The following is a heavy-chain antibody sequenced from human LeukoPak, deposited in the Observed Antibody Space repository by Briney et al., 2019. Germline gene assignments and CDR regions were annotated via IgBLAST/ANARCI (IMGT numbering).Heavy chain of an antibody. CDR1: GGSISSYY. CDR3: AGDFGSGSYRFDY. Sequence: SETLSLTCTVSGGSISSYYWSWIRQPPGKGLEWIGYIYYSGSTYYNPSLKSRGTISLDRSKNQFSLKLTSVTAADTAVYYCAGDFGSGSYRFDYWGQGTPVTVSS. V-gene: IGHV4-59*12. CDR2: IYYSGST. D-gene: IGHD3-10*01. J-gene: IGHJ4*02.